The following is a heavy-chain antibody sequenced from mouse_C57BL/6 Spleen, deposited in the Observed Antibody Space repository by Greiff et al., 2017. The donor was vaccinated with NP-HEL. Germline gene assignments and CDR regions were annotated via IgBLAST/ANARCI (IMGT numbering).Heavy chain of an antibody. CDR2: IDPSDSYT. V-gene: IGHV1-50*01. Sequence: QVQLQQSGAELVKPGASVKLSCKASGYTFTSYWMQWVKQRPGQGLEWIGEIDPSDSYTNYNQKFKGKATLTVDTSSSTAYMQLSSLTSEDSAVYYCASLGRFITTPDWYFDVWGTGTTVTVSS. D-gene: IGHD1-1*01. CDR3: ASLGRFITTPDWYFDV. CDR1: GYTFTSYW. J-gene: IGHJ1*03.